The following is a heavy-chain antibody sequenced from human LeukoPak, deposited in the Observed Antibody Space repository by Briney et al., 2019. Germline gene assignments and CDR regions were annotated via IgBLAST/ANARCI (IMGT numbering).Heavy chain of an antibody. CDR2: INHSGST. V-gene: IGHV4-34*01. D-gene: IGHD4-17*01. J-gene: IGHJ4*02. Sequence: KTSETLSLTCAVYGGSFSGYYWSWIRQPPGKGLEWIGEINHSGSTNYNPSLKSRVTISVDTSKNQFSLKLSSVTAADTAVYYCARVVTHDYGDFYWGQGTLVTVSS. CDR1: GGSFSGYY. CDR3: ARVVTHDYGDFY.